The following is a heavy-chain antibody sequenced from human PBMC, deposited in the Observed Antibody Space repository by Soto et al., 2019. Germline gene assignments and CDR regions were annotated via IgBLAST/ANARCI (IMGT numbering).Heavy chain of an antibody. Sequence: SETLSLTCAVSGYSISSGYYWGWIRQRPGKGLEWIGSIYHSGSTYYSPSLKSRVTISVDTSKNPFSLKLSSVTAADTAVYYCARVRYYYDSSGLNYFDYWGQGTLVTVSS. CDR2: IYHSGST. CDR3: ARVRYYYDSSGLNYFDY. CDR1: GYSISSGYY. V-gene: IGHV4-38-2*01. J-gene: IGHJ4*02. D-gene: IGHD3-22*01.